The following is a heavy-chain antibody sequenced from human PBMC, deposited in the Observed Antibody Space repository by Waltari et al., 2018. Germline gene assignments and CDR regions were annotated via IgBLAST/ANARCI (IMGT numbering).Heavy chain of an antibody. J-gene: IGHJ5*02. CDR2: IYPDDSDT. CDR3: AKHPKYFNGGHWFDP. CDR1: GYSFTSYW. D-gene: IGHD3-16*01. Sequence: DVRLVQSGAEVKKPGDSLKISCETSGYSFTSYWIAWVRQTPGKGLEWMGIIYPDDSDTRYSPSFQGQVTISFDKSINTAYLQWSSLKASDSAIYYCAKHPKYFNGGHWFDPWGQGTLVTVSS. V-gene: IGHV5-51*01.